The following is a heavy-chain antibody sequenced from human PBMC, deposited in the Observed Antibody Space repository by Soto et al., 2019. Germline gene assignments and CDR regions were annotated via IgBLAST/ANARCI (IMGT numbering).Heavy chain of an antibody. Sequence: EVQLVESGGGLVQPGGSLRLSCAASGFTFSSHSINWVRQAPGKGLEWVSDLSSTSSAIHYADAVKDRFTISRDNANNSLFLQMNSLRVEDTAVYYCARGTYHSAFDYWGQGTLVTVSS. CDR1: GFTFSSHS. CDR2: LSSTSSAI. V-gene: IGHV3-48*01. J-gene: IGHJ4*02. D-gene: IGHD3-22*01. CDR3: ARGTYHSAFDY.